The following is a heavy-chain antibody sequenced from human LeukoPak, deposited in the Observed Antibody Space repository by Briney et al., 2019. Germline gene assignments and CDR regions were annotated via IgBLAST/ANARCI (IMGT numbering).Heavy chain of an antibody. CDR1: GGSISSGSYY. D-gene: IGHD2-15*01. Sequence: SQTLSLTCTVSGGSISSGSYYWSWIRQPAGKGLEWIGRIYTSGSTNYNPSHKSRVTISVDTSKNQFSLKLSSVTAADTAVYYCAREVGYCSGGSCYPANYFDYWGQGTLVTVSS. V-gene: IGHV4-61*02. CDR3: AREVGYCSGGSCYPANYFDY. J-gene: IGHJ4*02. CDR2: IYTSGST.